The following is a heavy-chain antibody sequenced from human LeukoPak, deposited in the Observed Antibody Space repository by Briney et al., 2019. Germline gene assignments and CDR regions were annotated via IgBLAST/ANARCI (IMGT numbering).Heavy chain of an antibody. CDR2: IYYSWST. D-gene: IGHD1-1*01. J-gene: IGHJ5*02. CDR3: AREGTAGTNLNWFDP. CDR1: GGSISSYY. Sequence: PSETLSLTCTVSGGSISSYYWSWIRQPPGKGLEWIGYIYYSWSTNYNPSLKSRVTISVDTSKNQFSLKLSSVTAADTAVYYCAREGTAGTNLNWFDPWGQGTLVTVSS. V-gene: IGHV4-59*01.